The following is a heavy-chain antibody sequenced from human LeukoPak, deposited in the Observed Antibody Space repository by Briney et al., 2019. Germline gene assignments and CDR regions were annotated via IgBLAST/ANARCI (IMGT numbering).Heavy chain of an antibody. CDR2: ISGSGGST. D-gene: IGHD3-10*01. Sequence: GGSLRLSCAASGFTFSSYAMSWVRQAPGKGLEWVSAISGSGGSTYYADSVKGRFTISRDNSKNTLYLQMNSLRAEDTAVYYCAKLVTMVRGAKSYYYGMDVWGKGTTVTVSS. J-gene: IGHJ6*04. CDR1: GFTFSSYA. V-gene: IGHV3-23*01. CDR3: AKLVTMVRGAKSYYYGMDV.